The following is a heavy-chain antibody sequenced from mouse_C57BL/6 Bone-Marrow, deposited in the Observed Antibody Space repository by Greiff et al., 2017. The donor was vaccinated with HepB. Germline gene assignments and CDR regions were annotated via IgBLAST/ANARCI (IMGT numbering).Heavy chain of an antibody. CDR1: GFTFTDYY. CDR2: IRNKANGYTT. CDR3: ARDYDVHFDV. J-gene: IGHJ1*03. D-gene: IGHD2-12*01. Sequence: EVKVVESGGGLVQPGGSLSLSCAASGFTFTDYYMSWVRQPPGKALEWLGFIRNKANGYTTEYSASVKGRFTITRDNSQSILYLQMNALRAEDSATYYCARDYDVHFDVWGTGTTVTVSS. V-gene: IGHV7-3*01.